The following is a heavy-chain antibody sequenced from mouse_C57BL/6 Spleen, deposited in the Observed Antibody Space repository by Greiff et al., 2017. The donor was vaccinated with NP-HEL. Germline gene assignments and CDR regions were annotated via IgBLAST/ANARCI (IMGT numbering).Heavy chain of an antibody. J-gene: IGHJ4*01. CDR2: ISYSGST. Sequence: EVQVVESGPGMVKPSQSLSLTCTVTGYSITSGYDWHWIRHFPGNKLEWMGYISYSGSTNYNPSLKSRISITHDTSKNHFFLKLNSVTTEDTATYYCARRGPYYAMDYWGQGTSVTVSS. CDR1: GYSITSGYD. V-gene: IGHV3-1*01. CDR3: ARRGPYYAMDY.